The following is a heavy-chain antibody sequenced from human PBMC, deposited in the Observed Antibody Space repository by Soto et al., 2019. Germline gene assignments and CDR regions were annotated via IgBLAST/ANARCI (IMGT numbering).Heavy chain of an antibody. V-gene: IGHV3-30*18. J-gene: IGHJ4*02. CDR2: ISYDGSIN. CDR1: GFTFSSYG. D-gene: IGHD3-3*01. Sequence: QVQLVESGGGVVQPGRSLRLSCAASGFTFSSYGMHWVRQAPGKGLEWVEVISYDGSINYYADSVKGRFTISRENSKHSRYLQMNRRGAEETAVYFCAKGIKIFGVVNLPYFDYWGQGTLVTVSS. CDR3: AKGIKIFGVVNLPYFDY.